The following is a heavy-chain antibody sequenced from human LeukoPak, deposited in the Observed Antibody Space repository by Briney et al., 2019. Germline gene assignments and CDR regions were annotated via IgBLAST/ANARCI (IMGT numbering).Heavy chain of an antibody. CDR2: ISSSSSYI. CDR3: ARDNYDSSGYYFATNRHNWFDP. V-gene: IGHV3-21*01. CDR1: GFTFSSYS. J-gene: IGHJ5*02. D-gene: IGHD3-22*01. Sequence: PGGSLRLSCAASGFTFSSYSMNWVRQAPGKGLEWVSSISSSSSYIYYADSVKGRFTISRDNAKNSLYLQMNSLRAEDTAVYYCARDNYDSSGYYFATNRHNWFDPWGQGTLVTVSS.